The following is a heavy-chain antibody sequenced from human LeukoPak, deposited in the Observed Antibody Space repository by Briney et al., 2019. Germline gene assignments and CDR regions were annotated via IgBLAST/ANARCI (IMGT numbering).Heavy chain of an antibody. CDR2: IYYSGST. D-gene: IGHD2-15*01. V-gene: IGHV4-31*03. Sequence: PSETLSLTCTVPGGPISSGGYYWSWFRQHPGKGLEWIGYIYYSGSTYYNPSLKSRVTISVDTSKDQFSLKLSSVTAADTAVYYCARGRGTVEDIVVVVADHFDDWGQGTLVTVSS. J-gene: IGHJ4*02. CDR3: ARGRGTVEDIVVVVADHFDD. CDR1: GGPISSGGYY.